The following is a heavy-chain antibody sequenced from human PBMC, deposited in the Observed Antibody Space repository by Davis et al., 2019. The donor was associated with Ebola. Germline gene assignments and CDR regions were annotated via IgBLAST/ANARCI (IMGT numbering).Heavy chain of an antibody. Sequence: SETLSLTCTVSGGSISSYYWSWILQPPGKGLEWIGYIYYSGSTNYNPSLKSRVTISVDKSKNQFSLKLSSVTAADTAVYYCARVGLLWFGELLYHYYGMDVWGKGTTVTVSS. CDR1: GGSISSYY. CDR2: IYYSGST. CDR3: ARVGLLWFGELLYHYYGMDV. V-gene: IGHV4-59*12. J-gene: IGHJ6*04. D-gene: IGHD3-10*01.